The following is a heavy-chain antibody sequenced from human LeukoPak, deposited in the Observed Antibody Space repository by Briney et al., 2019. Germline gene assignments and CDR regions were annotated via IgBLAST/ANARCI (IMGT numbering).Heavy chain of an antibody. CDR3: ARGISSGYYSGEDY. D-gene: IGHD3-22*01. CDR2: ISGSGGST. Sequence: HPGGSLRLSCAASGFTFSSYAMSWVRQAPGKGLEWVSGISGSGGSTSYADSVKGRFTLSRDNSKNTLYLQINSLRAEDTAVYYCARGISSGYYSGEDYWGQGTLVTVSS. J-gene: IGHJ4*02. CDR1: GFTFSSYA. V-gene: IGHV3-23*01.